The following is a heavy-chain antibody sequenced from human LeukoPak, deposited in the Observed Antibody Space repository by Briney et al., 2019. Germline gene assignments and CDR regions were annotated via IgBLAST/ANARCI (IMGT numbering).Heavy chain of an antibody. CDR2: ISSISSYI. J-gene: IGHJ6*03. V-gene: IGHV3-21*01. CDR3: ARRPFPPTTVTTSYYYMDV. CDR1: GFTLRDYS. D-gene: IGHD4-11*01. Sequence: PGGSLTLSRLACGFTLRDYSMNGVRPAAAKGRAGVASISSISSYIYSADSVKGRFTISRDNAKNSLYLQMNSLRAEDTAVYYCARRPFPPTTVTTSYYYMDVWGKGTRSPSP.